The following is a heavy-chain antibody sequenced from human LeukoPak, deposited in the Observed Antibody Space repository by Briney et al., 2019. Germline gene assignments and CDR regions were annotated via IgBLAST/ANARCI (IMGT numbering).Heavy chain of an antibody. CDR3: ARRVDTAMVTRAFDI. J-gene: IGHJ3*02. CDR1: GYSFTSYW. V-gene: IGHV5-51*01. Sequence: GESLKISCKGSGYSFTSYWIGWVRQMPGKGLEWMGIIYPGDSDTRYSPSFQGHVTISPDKSISTAYLQWSSLKASDTAMYYCARRVDTAMVTRAFDIWGQGTMVTVSS. CDR2: IYPGDSDT. D-gene: IGHD5-18*01.